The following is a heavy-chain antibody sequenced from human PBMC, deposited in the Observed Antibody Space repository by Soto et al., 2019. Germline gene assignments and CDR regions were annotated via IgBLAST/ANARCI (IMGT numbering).Heavy chain of an antibody. Sequence: SETLSLTCTVSGGSISYYYWSWIRQPPGKGLEWIGYMYYSGGSNYNPSLNSRVTISVDTSKNQFSLKLTSVTAADTAVYHCARGGYCNGSACRGAFYYFQYCMDVWGQGTTVTVSS. CDR3: ARGGYCNGSACRGAFYYFQYCMDV. D-gene: IGHD2-15*01. CDR1: GGSISYYY. CDR2: MYYSGGS. V-gene: IGHV4-59*01. J-gene: IGHJ6*02.